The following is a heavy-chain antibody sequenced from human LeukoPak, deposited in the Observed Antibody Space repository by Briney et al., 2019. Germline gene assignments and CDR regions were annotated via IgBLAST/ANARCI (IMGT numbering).Heavy chain of an antibody. CDR3: SRKHSSSSPYYYGMDV. D-gene: IGHD6-6*01. J-gene: IGHJ6*02. CDR2: VDAGSDNR. Sequence: ASVKVSCKASGYRFTSYSIHWVRQAPGQRLEWMGSVDAGSDNRKYSQKFQGRVTITSDTSASTAYMELSSLRSEDTAVYYCSRKHSSSSPYYYGMDVWGQGTTVTVSS. CDR1: GYRFTSYS. V-gene: IGHV1-3*01.